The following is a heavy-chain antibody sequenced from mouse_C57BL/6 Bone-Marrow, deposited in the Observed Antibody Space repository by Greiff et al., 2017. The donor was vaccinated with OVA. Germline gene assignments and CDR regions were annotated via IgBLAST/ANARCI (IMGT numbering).Heavy chain of an antibody. Sequence: QVQLQQSGAELARPGASVKLSCKASGYTFTSYGISWVKQRTGQGLEWIGEIYPRSGNTYYNEKFKDKATLTADKSSSTAYMQLSSLTSEDSAVYYCARRLDYGSRYYAMDYWGQGTSVTVSS. CDR3: ARRLDYGSRYYAMDY. CDR1: GYTFTSYG. J-gene: IGHJ4*01. V-gene: IGHV1-81*01. CDR2: IYPRSGNT. D-gene: IGHD1-1*01.